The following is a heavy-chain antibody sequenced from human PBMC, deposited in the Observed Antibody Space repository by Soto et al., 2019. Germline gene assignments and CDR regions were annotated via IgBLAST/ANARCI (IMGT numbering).Heavy chain of an antibody. D-gene: IGHD3-10*01. CDR1: GFTFSSYS. Sequence: EVQLLESGGGLVQPGGSLRLSCAASGFTFSSYSMNWVRQAPGKGLEWVASVGGGGDNTFYADSVKGRFTISRDDSQNALYLQMNSLRAEDPAVCFCAKRDSGSVRSPPLINYWGQGTLVTVSS. J-gene: IGHJ4*02. CDR3: AKRDSGSVRSPPLINY. V-gene: IGHV3-23*01. CDR2: VGGGGDNT.